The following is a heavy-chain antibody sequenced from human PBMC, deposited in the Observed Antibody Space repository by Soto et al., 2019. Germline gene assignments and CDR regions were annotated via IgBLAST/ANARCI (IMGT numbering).Heavy chain of an antibody. Sequence: QVQLQQWGAGLLKPSETLSLTCAVYGGSFSDYYWSWIRQPPGKGLEWIGEINHGGSTNYDPSLKNRVSISVDTSKNQFSLKLSSVPAADTAVYYYARAEPTFDPWGQGTLVTVSS. CDR3: ARAEPTFDP. CDR2: INHGGST. V-gene: IGHV4-34*01. J-gene: IGHJ5*02. CDR1: GGSFSDYY.